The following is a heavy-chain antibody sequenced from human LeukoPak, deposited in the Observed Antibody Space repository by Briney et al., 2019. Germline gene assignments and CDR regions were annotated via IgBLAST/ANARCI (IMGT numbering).Heavy chain of an antibody. J-gene: IGHJ3*02. CDR1: GFTFSSYS. D-gene: IGHD6-13*01. CDR3: AKEDSSQTAFDI. V-gene: IGHV3-21*04. CDR2: ISSSSSYI. Sequence: GGSLRLSCAASGFTFSSYSMNWVRQAPGKGLEWVSSISSSSSYIYYADSVKGRFTISRDNAKNSLYLQMNSLRAEDTAVYYCAKEDSSQTAFDIWGQGTMVTVSS.